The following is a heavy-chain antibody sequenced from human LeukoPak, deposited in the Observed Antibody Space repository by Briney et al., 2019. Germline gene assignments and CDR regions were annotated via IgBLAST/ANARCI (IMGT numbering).Heavy chain of an antibody. D-gene: IGHD1-1*01. CDR1: GFTVSSNY. Sequence: GGSLRLSCAASGFTVSSNYMNWVRLAPGKGLEWVSYIHSGGNTIYYADSVKGRFTISRDYAKNSLYLQMNNLRAEDTAVYYCVRKLTGATYFDYWGQGTLVTVSS. CDR2: IHSGGNTI. J-gene: IGHJ4*02. V-gene: IGHV3-48*03. CDR3: VRKLTGATYFDY.